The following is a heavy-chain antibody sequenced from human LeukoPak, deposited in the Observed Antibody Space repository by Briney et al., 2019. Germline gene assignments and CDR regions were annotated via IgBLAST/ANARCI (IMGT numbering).Heavy chain of an antibody. CDR3: ANLHF. V-gene: IGHV3-30-3*01. J-gene: IGHJ4*02. CDR1: GFTFSNYA. CDR2: ISYDGSNK. Sequence: PGRSLRLSCAASGFTFSNYAIYWVRQAPGKGLEWVAVISYDGSNKYYADSVKGRFTISRENSKNTLYLQMNSLRAEDTAVYYCANLHFWGRGTLVTVSS.